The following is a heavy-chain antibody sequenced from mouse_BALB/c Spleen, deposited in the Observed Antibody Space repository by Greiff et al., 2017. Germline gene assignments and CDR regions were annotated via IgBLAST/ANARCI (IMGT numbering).Heavy chain of an antibody. CDR2: ISSGGSYT. CDR3: ARRDGNFSFDY. V-gene: IGHV5-6*02. J-gene: IGHJ2*01. Sequence: EVKLMESGGDLVKPGGSLKLSCAASGFTFSSYGMSWVRQTPDKRLEWVATISSGGSYTYYPDSVKGRFSISRDNAKNTLYLQMSSLKSEDTAMYYCARRDGNFSFDYWGQGTTLTVSS. CDR1: GFTFSSYG. D-gene: IGHD2-1*01.